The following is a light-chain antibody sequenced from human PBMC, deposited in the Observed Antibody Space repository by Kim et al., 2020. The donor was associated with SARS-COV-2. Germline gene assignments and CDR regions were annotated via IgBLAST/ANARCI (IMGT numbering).Light chain of an antibody. CDR2: YDS. CDR1: NIGSKS. Sequence: APGKTARSTCGRNNIGSKSVHWYQHKPGQAPVLVIYYDSDRPSGIPERFSGSNSGNTATLTISRVEAGDEADYYCQVWDSSSDHRVFGGGTQLTVL. J-gene: IGLJ3*02. CDR3: QVWDSSSDHRV. V-gene: IGLV3-21*04.